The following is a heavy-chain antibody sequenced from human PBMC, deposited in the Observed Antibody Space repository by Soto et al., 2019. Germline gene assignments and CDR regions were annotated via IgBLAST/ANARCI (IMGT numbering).Heavy chain of an antibody. Sequence: QVQLQESGPGLVKPSQTLSLTCTVSGGSISSGDYYWRWIRQPPGKGLEWIGYIYYSGSTYYNPSLKSRVTISVDTSKNQYSLKLSSVTAADTAVYYCARASSRWFGELLPFDYWGQGTLVTVSS. CDR2: IYYSGST. J-gene: IGHJ4*02. CDR1: GGSISSGDYY. D-gene: IGHD3-10*01. V-gene: IGHV4-30-4*01. CDR3: ARASSRWFGELLPFDY.